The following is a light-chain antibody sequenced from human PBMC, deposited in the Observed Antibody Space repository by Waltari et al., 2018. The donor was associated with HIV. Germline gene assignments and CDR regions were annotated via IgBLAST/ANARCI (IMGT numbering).Light chain of an antibody. CDR2: LGS. CDR3: MQSLEIPHT. V-gene: IGKV2-28*01. CDR1: QSLLHSDGYNF. J-gene: IGKJ2*01. Sequence: IVMTQSPLSLPVTPGEPATLSCRSGQSLLHSDGYNFLDWYLQRPGQPLQLVIYLGSHRAPGVPTRFTGSGSDTNFILNITSVEADDVGVYLCMQSLEIPHTFGQGTRVEI.